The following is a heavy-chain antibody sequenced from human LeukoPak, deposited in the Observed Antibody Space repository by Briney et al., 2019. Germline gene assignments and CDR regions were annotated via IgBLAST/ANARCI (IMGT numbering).Heavy chain of an antibody. J-gene: IGHJ4*02. D-gene: IGHD3-10*01. Sequence: SETLSLTCDVYGGSFSGYYWSWIRQSPGKGLEWIGEINRGGDTNYNPSLRSRVAISIDTSKNQLSLRLSSVTAADMAVYYCARGDGSGSYFSSYWGQGTLVTVSS. CDR1: GGSFSGYY. CDR3: ARGDGSGSYFSSY. V-gene: IGHV4-34*01. CDR2: INRGGDT.